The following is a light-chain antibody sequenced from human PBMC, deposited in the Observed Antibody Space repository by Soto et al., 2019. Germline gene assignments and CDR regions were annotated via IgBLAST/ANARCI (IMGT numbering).Light chain of an antibody. Sequence: EIVLTQSPGTLPLSPGERATLSCRASQSVSSNLAWYQQKPGQAPRLLIYGASTRATGTPARFSGSGSGTEFTLTISSLQSEDFAVYYCQQYNNWPTWTFGQGTKVDIK. J-gene: IGKJ1*01. V-gene: IGKV3D-15*01. CDR2: GAS. CDR1: QSVSSN. CDR3: QQYNNWPTWT.